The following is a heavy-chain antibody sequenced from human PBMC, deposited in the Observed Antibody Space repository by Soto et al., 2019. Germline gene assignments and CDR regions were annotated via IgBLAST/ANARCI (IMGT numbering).Heavy chain of an antibody. CDR3: ARGETTVVTLARDPIYGMDV. V-gene: IGHV1-69*01. J-gene: IGHJ6*02. CDR1: GGTFSSYA. Sequence: QVQLVQSGAEVKKPGSSVKVSCKASGGTFSSYAISWVRQAPGQGLEWLGGVIPIFGTANYAQKFQGRVTITADESTSTAYMELSSLRSEDTAVYYCARGETTVVTLARDPIYGMDVWGQGTTVTVSS. CDR2: VIPIFGTA. D-gene: IGHD4-17*01.